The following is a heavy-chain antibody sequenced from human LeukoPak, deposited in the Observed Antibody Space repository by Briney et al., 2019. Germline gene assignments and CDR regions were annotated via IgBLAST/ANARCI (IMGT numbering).Heavy chain of an antibody. CDR2: IKQDGSEK. J-gene: IGHJ3*02. D-gene: IGHD6-13*01. Sequence: GGSLRLSCAASGFTFSSYWMSWVRQAPGKGLEWVADIKQDGSEKYYVDSVKGRFTISRDNAKNSLYLQMNSLRAEDTAVYYCARAAAAGTGDAFDIWGQGTMVTVSS. CDR3: ARAAAAGTGDAFDI. CDR1: GFTFSSYW. V-gene: IGHV3-7*01.